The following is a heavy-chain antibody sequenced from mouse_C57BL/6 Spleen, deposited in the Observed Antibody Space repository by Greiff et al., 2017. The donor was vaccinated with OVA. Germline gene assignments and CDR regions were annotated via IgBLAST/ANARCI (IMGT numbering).Heavy chain of an antibody. CDR1: GYTFTDYE. CDR2: IDPETGGT. Sequence: VQLQQSGAELVRPGASVTLSCKASGYTFTDYEMHWVKQTPVHGLEWIGAIDPETGGTAYNQKFKGKAILTADKSSITAYMALRSLTSEDADVYYWTRPKSPSTVVATRYFDVWGTGTTVTVSS. J-gene: IGHJ1*03. V-gene: IGHV1-15*01. CDR3: TRPKSPSTVVATRYFDV. D-gene: IGHD1-1*01.